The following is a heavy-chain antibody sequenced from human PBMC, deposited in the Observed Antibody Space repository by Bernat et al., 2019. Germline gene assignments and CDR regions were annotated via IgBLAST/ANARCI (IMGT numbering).Heavy chain of an antibody. CDR2: IWYDGSNK. Sequence: QVQLVESGGGVVQPGRSLRLSCAASGFTFSSYGMHWVRQAPGKGLEWVAVIWYDGSNKYYADSVKGRFTISRDNSKNTLYLQMNSLRAEDTAVYYCARDPYPYSSSPYYFDYWGQGTLVTVSS. CDR1: GFTFSSYG. D-gene: IGHD6-6*01. CDR3: ARDPYPYSSSPYYFDY. V-gene: IGHV3-33*01. J-gene: IGHJ4*02.